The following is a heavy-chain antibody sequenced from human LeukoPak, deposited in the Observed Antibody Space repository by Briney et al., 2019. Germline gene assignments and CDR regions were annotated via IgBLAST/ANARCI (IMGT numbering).Heavy chain of an antibody. CDR2: ISGSGHDI. J-gene: IGHJ5*01. Sequence: GGSLRLSCAASGFTFSSYAMSWVRQAPGKGVEWVAYISGSGHDINYSDSVKGRFTISRDNAKNSLYLQMSSLRVEDTAVYYCTRDPRHFDSYGQGTRITVSA. CDR3: TRDPRHFDS. CDR1: GFTFSSYA. V-gene: IGHV3-21*05. D-gene: IGHD6-6*01.